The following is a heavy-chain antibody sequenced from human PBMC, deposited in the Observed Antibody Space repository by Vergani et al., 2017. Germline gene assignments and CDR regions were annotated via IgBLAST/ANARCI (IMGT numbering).Heavy chain of an antibody. Sequence: QVQLQESGPGLVKPSETLSLTCTVSGGSISSYYWSWIRQPPGKGLEWIGYIYSTGSTNYNPSLNSRDTMSVDTSKNQFSLKLRSVTAADTAVYFCARVMYRDEASTGYRLEGMDIWGQGTTVTISS. J-gene: IGHJ6*02. CDR1: GGSISSYY. D-gene: IGHD3-9*01. CDR2: IYSTGST. CDR3: ARVMYRDEASTGYRLEGMDI. V-gene: IGHV4-59*01.